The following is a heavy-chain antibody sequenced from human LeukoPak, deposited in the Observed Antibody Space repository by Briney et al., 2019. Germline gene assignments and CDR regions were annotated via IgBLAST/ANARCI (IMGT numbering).Heavy chain of an antibody. D-gene: IGHD1-26*01. CDR3: ARGGYSGKYHSEFSDS. CDR2: INPNSGGT. J-gene: IGHJ4*02. CDR1: GYTFTGYY. Sequence: ASVTVSCKASGYTFTGYYMHWVRQAPGQGLEWMGRINPNSGGTNYAQKFQGRVTMTRDTSISTAYMELSRLRSDDTAVYYCARGGYSGKYHSEFSDSWGQGTLVTVSS. V-gene: IGHV1-2*06.